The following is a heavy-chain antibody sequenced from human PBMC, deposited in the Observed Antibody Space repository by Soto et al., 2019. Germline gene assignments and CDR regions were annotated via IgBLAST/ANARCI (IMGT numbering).Heavy chain of an antibody. Sequence: ASVKVSCKASGYTFTSYGISWVRQAPGQGLEWMGWISAYNGNTNYAQKLQGRVTMTTDTSTSTAYMELRSLRSDDTAVYYCARVSDVVVVAATKEDAFDIWGKGKMLTVSS. D-gene: IGHD2-15*01. CDR3: ARVSDVVVVAATKEDAFDI. CDR2: ISAYNGNT. CDR1: GYTFTSYG. J-gene: IGHJ3*02. V-gene: IGHV1-18*01.